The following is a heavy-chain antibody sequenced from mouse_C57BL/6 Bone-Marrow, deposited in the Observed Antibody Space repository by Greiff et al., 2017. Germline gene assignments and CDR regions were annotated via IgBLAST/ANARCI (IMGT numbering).Heavy chain of an antibody. CDR3: ASPYYYGSSPRWYFDV. V-gene: IGHV1-55*01. D-gene: IGHD1-1*01. CDR1: GYTFTSYW. J-gene: IGHJ1*03. CDR2: IYPGSGST. Sequence: QVQLQQPGAELVKPGASVKMSCKASGYTFTSYWITWVKQRPGQGLEWIGDIYPGSGSTNYNEKFKSKATLTLDTSSSTAYMQLSSLTSEDSAVYYCASPYYYGSSPRWYFDVWGTGTTVTVSS.